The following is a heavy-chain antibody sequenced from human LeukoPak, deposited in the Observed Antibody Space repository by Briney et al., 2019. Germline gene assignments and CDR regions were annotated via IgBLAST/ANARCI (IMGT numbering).Heavy chain of an antibody. D-gene: IGHD3-10*01. J-gene: IGHJ5*01. CDR2: IKRDGNEK. CDR1: GFTFSSYW. Sequence: GRSLRLSCAASGFTFSSYWMNWVRQAPGKGLEWVANIKRDGNEKNYVDSVRGRFSISRDNAKNSLYLQMDSLRAEDTAVYYCAKEGAYPIITYDSWGQGALVTVPS. CDR3: AKEGAYPIITYDS. V-gene: IGHV3-7*01.